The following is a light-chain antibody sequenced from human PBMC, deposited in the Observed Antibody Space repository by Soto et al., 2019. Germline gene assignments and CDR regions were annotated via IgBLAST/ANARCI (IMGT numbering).Light chain of an antibody. CDR3: QQYGTSPPFT. CDR1: QSINSNY. J-gene: IGKJ4*01. Sequence: EIVLTQSPGTLSLSPGDRATLSCRASQSINSNYLAWYQQKPGQAPRLLIYGASSRATGIPDRFSGSGSGTDFTLTISRLEPEDLAVYYCQQYGTSPPFTFGGRTKVEIK. V-gene: IGKV3-20*01. CDR2: GAS.